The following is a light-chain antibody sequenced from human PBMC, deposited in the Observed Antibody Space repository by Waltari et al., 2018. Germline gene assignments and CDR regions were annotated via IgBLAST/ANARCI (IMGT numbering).Light chain of an antibody. J-gene: IGLJ2*01. V-gene: IGLV2-14*03. Sequence: QSALTQPASVSGSPGQSITISCAGTNSDVGDFAYVSWYQQHPGKAPKLIIYDVRRRPSGVSARFSGSKSGNKASLTISGLRAEDEADYYCSSYTSSSALLIFGGGTKVTVL. CDR2: DVR. CDR1: NSDVGDFAY. CDR3: SSYTSSSALLI.